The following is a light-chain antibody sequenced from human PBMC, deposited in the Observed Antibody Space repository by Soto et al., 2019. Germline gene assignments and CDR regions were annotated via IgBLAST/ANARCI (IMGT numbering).Light chain of an antibody. CDR3: GTWDSSLSAGV. J-gene: IGLJ3*02. CDR2: DNN. V-gene: IGLV1-51*01. CDR1: SSNIGNNY. Sequence: QSVLTQPPSVSAAPGQKVTISCSGSSSNIGNNYVSWYQQLPGTAPKLLIYDNNNRPSGIPDPCSGSKSGTSATLGITGLQTGDEADYYCGTWDSSLSAGVFGGGTKVTVL.